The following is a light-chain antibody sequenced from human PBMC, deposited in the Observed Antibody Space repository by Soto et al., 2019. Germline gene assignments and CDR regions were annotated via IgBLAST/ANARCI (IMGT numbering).Light chain of an antibody. J-gene: IGKJ4*01. Sequence: EIVMTQSPATLSVSPGETATLSCRASPSVGSAVDWYQHKPGQSPRLLIVGASIRATGVPGRFSGGGSGTEFTLTISSLQSEDFAVYYCQQYKNWPPLAFGGGTTVEIK. CDR3: QQYKNWPPLA. V-gene: IGKV3-15*01. CDR1: PSVGSA. CDR2: GAS.